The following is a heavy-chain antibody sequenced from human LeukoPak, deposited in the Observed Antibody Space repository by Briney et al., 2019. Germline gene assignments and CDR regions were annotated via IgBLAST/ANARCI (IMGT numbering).Heavy chain of an antibody. J-gene: IGHJ3*02. CDR2: IFYTGST. D-gene: IGHD4-23*01. CDR3: ATLTGGDDAFDI. V-gene: IGHV4-59*01. CDR1: GGSISSYY. Sequence: SETLSLTCTVSGGSISSYYWSWIRQPPGKGLEWIGYIFYTGSTNYNPSLKSRVTISVLTSKDRFSLKLSSVTAADTAVYYCATLTGGDDAFDIWGQGTMVTVSS.